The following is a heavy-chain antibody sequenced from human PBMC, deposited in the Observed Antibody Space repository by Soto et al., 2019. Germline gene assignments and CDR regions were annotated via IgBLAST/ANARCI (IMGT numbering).Heavy chain of an antibody. V-gene: IGHV1-69*02. D-gene: IGHD6-6*01. CDR2: IIPILGIA. CDR3: ARYSSSSGGFYWFDP. J-gene: IGHJ5*02. Sequence: SVKVSCKASGGTFSSYTISWVRQAPGQGLEWMGRIIPILGIANYAQKFQGRVTITADKSTSTAYMELSSLRSEDTAVYYCARYSSSSGGFYWFDPWGQGTLVTVSS. CDR1: GGTFSSYT.